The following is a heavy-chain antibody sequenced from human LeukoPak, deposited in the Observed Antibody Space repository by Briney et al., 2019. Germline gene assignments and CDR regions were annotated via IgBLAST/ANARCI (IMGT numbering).Heavy chain of an antibody. Sequence: PSETLSLTCTVSGGSISSSSYYWGWIRQPPGKGLEWIGSIYYSGSTYYNPSLKSRLTISVDTSKNQFSLKLSSVTAADTAVYYCARGGRWNGLSFDYWGQGTLVTVSS. CDR1: GGSISSSSYY. J-gene: IGHJ4*02. CDR2: IYYSGST. V-gene: IGHV4-39*07. CDR3: ARGGRWNGLSFDY. D-gene: IGHD1-1*01.